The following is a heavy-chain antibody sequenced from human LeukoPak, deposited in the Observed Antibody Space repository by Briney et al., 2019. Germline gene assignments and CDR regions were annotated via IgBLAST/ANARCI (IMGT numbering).Heavy chain of an antibody. CDR3: AKGTRYGDYDYFDY. CDR1: GFTFSSYG. Sequence: GRSLRLSCAASGFTFSSYGMHWVREAPGQGLGWGAFIRYDGSNKYYADSVKGRFTISRDNSKNTLYLQMNSLRAEDTAVYYCAKGTRYGDYDYFDYWGQGTLVTVSS. V-gene: IGHV3-30*02. D-gene: IGHD4-17*01. J-gene: IGHJ4*02. CDR2: IRYDGSNK.